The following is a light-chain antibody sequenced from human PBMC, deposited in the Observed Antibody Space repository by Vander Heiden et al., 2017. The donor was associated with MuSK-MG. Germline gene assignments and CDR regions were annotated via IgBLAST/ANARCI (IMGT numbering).Light chain of an antibody. J-gene: IGKJ3*01. CDR1: QSVSSSY. V-gene: IGKV3-20*01. CDR2: GAS. Sequence: EIVLTQSPGTLSLSPGERAPLSCRASQSVSSSYLAWYQQKPGQAPRLLIYGASSRATGIPDRFSGSGSGTDFTLTISRLEPEDFAVYYCQQYGSSPSTFGPGTKVEIK. CDR3: QQYGSSPST.